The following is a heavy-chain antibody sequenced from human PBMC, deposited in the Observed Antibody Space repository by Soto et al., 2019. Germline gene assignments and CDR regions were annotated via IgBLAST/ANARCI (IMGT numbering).Heavy chain of an antibody. J-gene: IGHJ5*02. D-gene: IGHD4-17*01. V-gene: IGHV4-61*01. CDR3: ARAPDYGSINWFDP. CDR2: IYYSGST. CDR1: GGSVSSCSYY. Sequence: PSETLSLTCTVSGGSVSSCSYYWSWIRQPPGKGLEWIGYIYYSGSTNYNPSLKSRVTISVDTSKNQFSLKLSSVTAADTAVYYCARAPDYGSINWFDPWGQGTLVTVSS.